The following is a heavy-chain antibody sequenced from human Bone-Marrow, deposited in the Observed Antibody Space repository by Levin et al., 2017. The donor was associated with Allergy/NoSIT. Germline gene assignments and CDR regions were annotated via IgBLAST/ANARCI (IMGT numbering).Heavy chain of an antibody. V-gene: IGHV3-30-3*01. D-gene: IGHD2-15*01. CDR2: ISSDGSKE. Sequence: GGSLRLSCAASEFTFSTYAMHWVRQAPGKGLEWVAVISSDGSKEHYADSVKGRFTISRDNGKNSLYLQMNSLRSEDTALYYCAKASNLKGSIAALDYWGQGNLVTVSS. J-gene: IGHJ4*02. CDR1: EFTFSTYA. CDR3: AKASNLKGSIAALDY.